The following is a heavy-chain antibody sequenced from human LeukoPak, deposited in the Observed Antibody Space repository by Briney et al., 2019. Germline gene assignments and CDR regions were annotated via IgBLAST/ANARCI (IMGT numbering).Heavy chain of an antibody. CDR1: GGTFSSYA. CDR3: ARDFSGYEDY. V-gene: IGHV1-69*04. D-gene: IGHD5-12*01. J-gene: IGHJ4*02. CDR2: IIPILGIA. Sequence: SVKVSCKASGGTFSSYAIGWVRQAPGQGLEWMGRIIPILGIANYAQKFQGRVTITADKSTSTAYMELSSLRSEDTAVYYCARDFSGYEDYWGQGTLVTVSS.